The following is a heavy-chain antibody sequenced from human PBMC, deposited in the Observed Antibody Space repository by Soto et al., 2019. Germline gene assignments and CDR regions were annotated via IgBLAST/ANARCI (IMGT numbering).Heavy chain of an antibody. Sequence: TLSLTCALYGHSIPGYNWWSWVRQPPGKGLEWIGEIHHSGATNYNPSLKSRVTISVDKSKNQFSLKLNSVTAADTAMFYCATQGFYRMGVWGRGTTVT. CDR1: GHSIPGYNW. V-gene: IGHV4-4*02. CDR2: IHHSGAT. J-gene: IGHJ6*02. CDR3: ATQGFYRMGV.